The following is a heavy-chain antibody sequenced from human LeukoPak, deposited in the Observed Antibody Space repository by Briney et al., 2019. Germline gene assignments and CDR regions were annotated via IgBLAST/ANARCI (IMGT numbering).Heavy chain of an antibody. V-gene: IGHV3-30*04. J-gene: IGHJ4*02. D-gene: IGHD5-24*01. CDR1: GFTFSNYA. CDR2: ISYDGRNK. CDR3: ARDRSWLRDLDY. Sequence: GGSLRLSCAASGFTFSNYAMNWVRQAPGKGLEWVAIISYDGRNKYYADSVKGRFTISRDNSRNTLYLQMNSLRGEDTAVYFCARDRSWLRDLDYWGQGTLVTVSS.